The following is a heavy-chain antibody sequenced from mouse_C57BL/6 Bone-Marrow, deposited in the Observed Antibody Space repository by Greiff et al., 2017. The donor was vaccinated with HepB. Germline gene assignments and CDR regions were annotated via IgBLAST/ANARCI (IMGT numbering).Heavy chain of an antibody. Sequence: VQLQQSGAELVRPGSSVKMSCKTSGYTFTSYGINWVKQRPGQGLEWIGYIYIGNGYTEYNEKFKGKATLTADKSSSTAYMQLSSLTSEDSAVYFCARGGGYYYGSSPWFAYWGKGTLVTVAA. J-gene: IGHJ3*01. V-gene: IGHV1-58*01. D-gene: IGHD1-1*01. CDR1: GYTFTSYG. CDR3: ARGGGYYYGSSPWFAY. CDR2: IYIGNGYT.